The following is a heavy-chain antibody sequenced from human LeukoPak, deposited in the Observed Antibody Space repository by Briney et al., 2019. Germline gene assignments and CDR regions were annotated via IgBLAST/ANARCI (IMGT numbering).Heavy chain of an antibody. V-gene: IGHV3-30*02. D-gene: IGHD3-10*01. Sequence: GGSLRLSCAASGFSFSGYGMHWVRQAPGKGLEWVAFIRYDGSNEYYADSVKGRFTISRDKSKNTLSLQINGLRAEDTAVYYCARAVLLWFGELGKTFDYWGQGTLVTVSS. CDR2: IRYDGSNE. CDR1: GFSFSGYG. J-gene: IGHJ4*02. CDR3: ARAVLLWFGELGKTFDY.